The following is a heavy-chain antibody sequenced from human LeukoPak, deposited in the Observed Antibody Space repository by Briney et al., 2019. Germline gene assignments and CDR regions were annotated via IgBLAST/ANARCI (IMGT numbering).Heavy chain of an antibody. J-gene: IGHJ4*02. CDR2: INPNSGGT. V-gene: IGHV1-2*02. CDR3: ARQRNAYYYDSSGYLDY. CDR1: GYTFTSYG. D-gene: IGHD3-22*01. Sequence: ASVKVSCKASGYTFTSYGINWVRRAPGQGLEWMGWINPNSGGTNYAQKFQGRVTMTRDTSISTAYMELSRLRSDDTAVYYCARQRNAYYYDSSGYLDYWGQGTLVTVSS.